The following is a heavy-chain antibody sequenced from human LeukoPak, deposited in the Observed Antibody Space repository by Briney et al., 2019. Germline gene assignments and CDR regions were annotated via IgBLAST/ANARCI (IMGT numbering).Heavy chain of an antibody. J-gene: IGHJ4*02. V-gene: IGHV3-21*04. D-gene: IGHD6-19*01. CDR2: ISSSSSYI. CDR1: GFTFSSYS. Sequence: GGSLRLSCAASGFTFSSYSMNWVRQAPGKGLEWVSSISSSSSYIYYADSVKGRFTISRDNAKNSLYLQMNSLRAEDTALYYCAKARSSSGWVPQDYWGQGTLVTVSS. CDR3: AKARSSSGWVPQDY.